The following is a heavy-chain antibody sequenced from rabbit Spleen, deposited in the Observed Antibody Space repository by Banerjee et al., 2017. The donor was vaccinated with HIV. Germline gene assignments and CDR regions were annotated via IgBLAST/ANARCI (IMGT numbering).Heavy chain of an antibody. CDR3: AREDVGGSVSL. D-gene: IGHD1-1*01. CDR2: IYTGDGST. Sequence: QLKETGGGLVQPGGSLTLSCKASGFDFSNSYMNWVRQAPGKGLEWIGIIYTGDGSTDYANWVNGRFTISSDNAQNTVDLQMTSLTTADTATYFCAREDVGGSVSLWGQGTLVTVS. J-gene: IGHJ3*01. CDR1: GFDFSNSY. V-gene: IGHV1S7*01.